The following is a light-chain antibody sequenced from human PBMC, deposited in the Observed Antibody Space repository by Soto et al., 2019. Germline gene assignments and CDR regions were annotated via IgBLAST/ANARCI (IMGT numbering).Light chain of an antibody. Sequence: QSVLTQPRSVSGSPGQSVTISCTGTSSDIGGYNYVSWYQHHPGKAPKLMIYDVSKRPSGVPDRFSGSKSDNTASLTISGLQAEDEAGYYCCSYAGSYTLVFGGGTKVTVL. V-gene: IGLV2-11*01. CDR2: DVS. CDR1: SSDIGGYNY. CDR3: CSYAGSYTLV. J-gene: IGLJ2*01.